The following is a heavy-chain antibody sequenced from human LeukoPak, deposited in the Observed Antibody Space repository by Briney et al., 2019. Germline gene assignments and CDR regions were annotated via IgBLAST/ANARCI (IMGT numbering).Heavy chain of an antibody. CDR1: GGSISSGDYY. V-gene: IGHV4-30-4*01. Sequence: SQTLSLTCTVSGGSISSGDYYRSWIRQPPGKGLEWIGYTYYSGSTYYNPSLKSRVTISVDTSKNQFSLKLSSVTAADTAVYYCASLGMTDERYYFDYWGQGTLVTVSS. J-gene: IGHJ4*02. CDR3: ASLGMTDERYYFDY. D-gene: IGHD1-1*01. CDR2: TYYSGST.